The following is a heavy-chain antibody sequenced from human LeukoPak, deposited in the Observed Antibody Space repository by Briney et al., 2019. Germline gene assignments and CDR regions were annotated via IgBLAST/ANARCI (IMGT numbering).Heavy chain of an antibody. CDR1: GGSTSSSSYY. Sequence: SETLSLTCTVSGGSTSSSSYYWGWIRQPPGEGLEWIGSIYYNGSTYYNPSLKSRVTISVDTSKNQFSLNLSSVTAADTAVYYCAEIGYYYYYMDVWGKGTTVTVSS. V-gene: IGHV4-39*01. CDR2: IYYNGST. J-gene: IGHJ6*03. CDR3: AEIGYYYYYMDV.